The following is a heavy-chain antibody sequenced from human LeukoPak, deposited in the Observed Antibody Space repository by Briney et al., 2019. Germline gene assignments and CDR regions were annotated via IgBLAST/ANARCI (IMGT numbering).Heavy chain of an antibody. V-gene: IGHV2-5*02. J-gene: IGHJ4*02. CDR1: GFSLSTSGVG. D-gene: IGHD3-22*01. CDR3: AHWSFYYDSSGYYSRGFDY. Sequence: SGPTLVNPTQTLTLTCTFSGFSLSTSGVGVGWIRQPPGKALEWLALIYWDDDKRYSPSLKSRLTFTKDTSKNQVVLTMTNMDPVDTATYYCAHWSFYYDSSGYYSRGFDYWGQGNMVTVSS. CDR2: IYWDDDK.